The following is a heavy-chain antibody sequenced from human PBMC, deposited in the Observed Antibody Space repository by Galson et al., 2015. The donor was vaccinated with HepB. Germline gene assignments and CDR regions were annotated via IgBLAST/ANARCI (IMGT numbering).Heavy chain of an antibody. CDR1: GFTFSSYA. D-gene: IGHD2-15*01. CDR3: AKSVVVAILYPSKHGSGGGYRRVPDRDTANWFDP. V-gene: IGHV3-23*01. J-gene: IGHJ5*02. Sequence: SLRLSCAASGFTFSSYAMSWVRQAPGKGLEWVSAISGSGGSTYYADSVKGRFTISRDNSKNTLYLQMNSLRAEDTAVYYCAKSVVVAILYPSKHGSGGGYRRVPDRDTANWFDPWGQGTLVTVSS. CDR2: ISGSGGST.